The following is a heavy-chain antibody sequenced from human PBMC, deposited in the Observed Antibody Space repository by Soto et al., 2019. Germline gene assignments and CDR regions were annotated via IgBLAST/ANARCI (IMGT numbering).Heavy chain of an antibody. V-gene: IGHV1-8*01. CDR2: MNPNNGNT. CDR1: GYTFTSSD. Sequence: QVQLVQSGAEVKKPGASVKVSCKASGYTFTSSDINWVRQATGQGLEWMGWMNPNNGNTGYAQESQGRVTMTRDTSITTAYMELSSLTADDTAIYYCATSGSGWYLYWGQGTLVTVSS. J-gene: IGHJ4*02. D-gene: IGHD6-19*01. CDR3: ATSGSGWYLY.